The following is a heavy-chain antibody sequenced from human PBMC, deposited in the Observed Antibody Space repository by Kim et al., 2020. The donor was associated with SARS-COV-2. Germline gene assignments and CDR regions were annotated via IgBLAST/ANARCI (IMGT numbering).Heavy chain of an antibody. D-gene: IGHD6-6*01. CDR1: GFTFDDYA. J-gene: IGHJ6*02. CDR2: ISGDGGST. V-gene: IGHV3-43*02. Sequence: GGSLRLSCAASGFTFDDYAMHWVRQAPGKGLEWVSLISGDGGSTYYADSVKGRFTISRDNSKNSLYLQMNSLRTEDTALYYCAKDRGSLSYYYYYYGMDVWGQGTTVTVSS. CDR3: AKDRGSLSYYYYYYGMDV.